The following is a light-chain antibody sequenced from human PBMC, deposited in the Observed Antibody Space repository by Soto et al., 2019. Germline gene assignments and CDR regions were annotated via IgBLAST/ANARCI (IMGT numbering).Light chain of an antibody. CDR2: SAT. Sequence: DIQLTQSPSAMSASIGDGVTITCRASRDINDYLGWFQQKPGKAPQRLIHSATTLQSGVPSRFSGSRSGTEFTLTIRGLQPEDSATYYCQQHHSYPYTFGQGTHLEIK. CDR3: QQHHSYPYT. V-gene: IGKV1-17*03. CDR1: RDINDY. J-gene: IGKJ2*01.